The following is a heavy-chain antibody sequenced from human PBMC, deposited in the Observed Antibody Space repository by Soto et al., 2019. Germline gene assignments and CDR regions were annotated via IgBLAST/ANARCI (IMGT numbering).Heavy chain of an antibody. V-gene: IGHV3-48*01. D-gene: IGHD6-13*01. CDR3: ARDLRRTAAAGTTGPN. CDR1: GLTFSSYS. CDR2: ISSSSTI. J-gene: IGHJ4*02. Sequence: PGVSLRLSCAASGLTFSSYSGNWVRQAPGKGLEWVSYISSSSTIYYADSVKGRFTISRDNAKNSLYLQMNSLRAEDTAVYYCARDLRRTAAAGTTGPNWGQGTLVTVSS.